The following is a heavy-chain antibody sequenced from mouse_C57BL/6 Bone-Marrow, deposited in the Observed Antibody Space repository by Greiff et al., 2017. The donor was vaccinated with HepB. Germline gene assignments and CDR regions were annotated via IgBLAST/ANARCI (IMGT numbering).Heavy chain of an antibody. Sequence: QQSCKASGYTFTSYWMHWVKQRPGRGLEWIGRIDPNSGGTKYNEKFKSKATLTVDKPSSTAYMQLSSLTSEDSAVYYCARSYWDFDYWGQGTTLTVSS. CDR1: GYTFTSYW. D-gene: IGHD2-10*01. J-gene: IGHJ2*01. CDR2: IDPNSGGT. V-gene: IGHV1-72*01. CDR3: ARSYWDFDY.